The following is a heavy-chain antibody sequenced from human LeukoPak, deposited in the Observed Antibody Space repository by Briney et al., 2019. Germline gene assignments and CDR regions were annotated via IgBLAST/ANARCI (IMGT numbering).Heavy chain of an antibody. V-gene: IGHV4-34*01. D-gene: IGHD1-7*01. CDR3: ARRWNYGRNYYIDV. CDR2: INDSGRT. CDR1: GGSFSNYY. J-gene: IGHJ6*03. Sequence: SETLSLTCAVYGGSFSNYYWSWIRQPPGRGLEWIGEINDSGRTNYNPSLMSRVTVSVDTSKNQFSLRLTSVTATDTAVYYCARRWNYGRNYYIDVWGDGATVSVSS.